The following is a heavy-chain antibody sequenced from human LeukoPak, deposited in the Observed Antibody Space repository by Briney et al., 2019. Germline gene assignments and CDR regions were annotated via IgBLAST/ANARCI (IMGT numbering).Heavy chain of an antibody. J-gene: IGHJ4*02. CDR1: GFTFGDYA. D-gene: IGHD3-16*01. Sequence: PGGSLRLSCTASGFTFGDYAMSWVRQAPGKGLEWVGFIKSKTYGGTTEYAASVKGRFTISRDDSKSIAYLQMNSLKTEDTAVYFCARDLGGLIPHYWGQGTLVTVSS. CDR3: ARDLGGLIPHY. CDR2: IKSKTYGGTT. V-gene: IGHV3-49*04.